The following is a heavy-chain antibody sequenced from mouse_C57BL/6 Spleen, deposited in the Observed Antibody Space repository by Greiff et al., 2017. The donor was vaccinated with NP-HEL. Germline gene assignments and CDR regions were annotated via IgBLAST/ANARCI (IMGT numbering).Heavy chain of an antibody. J-gene: IGHJ1*03. V-gene: IGHV1-9*01. D-gene: IGHD1-1*01. CDR2: ILPGSGST. CDR1: GYTFTGYW. Sequence: QVQLQQSGAELMKPGASVMLSCKATGYTFTGYWIEWVKQRPGHGLEWIGEILPGSGSTNYNEKFKGKATFTADTSSNTAYMQLSSLTTEDSAIYYCARPLYYYGSSYWYFDVWGTGTTVTVSS. CDR3: ARPLYYYGSSYWYFDV.